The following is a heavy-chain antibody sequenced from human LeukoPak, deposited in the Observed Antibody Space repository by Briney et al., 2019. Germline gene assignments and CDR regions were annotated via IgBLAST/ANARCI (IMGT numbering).Heavy chain of an antibody. Sequence: GASVKVSCKASGYTFTGYYMHWVRQAPGQGLEWIGWINPNSGGTNYAQKFQGRVTMTRDTSISTAYMELSRLRSDDTAVYYCARDGNYYGSGSYNNWSDPWGQGTLVTVSS. J-gene: IGHJ5*02. CDR1: GYTFTGYY. CDR2: INPNSGGT. D-gene: IGHD3-10*01. CDR3: ARDGNYYGSGSYNNWSDP. V-gene: IGHV1-2*02.